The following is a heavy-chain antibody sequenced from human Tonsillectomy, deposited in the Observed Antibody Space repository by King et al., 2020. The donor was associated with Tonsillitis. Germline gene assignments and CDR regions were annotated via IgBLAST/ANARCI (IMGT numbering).Heavy chain of an antibody. CDR1: GGSFSGYY. J-gene: IGHJ5*02. V-gene: IGHV4-34*01. CDR2: INHSGST. Sequence: VQLQQWGAGLLKPSETLSLTCAVYGGSFSGYYWSWIRQPPGKGLEWIGEINHSGSTNYNPSLKSRVTISVDTSKNQFSLKLSSVTAADTAVYYCARAFDCSGGSCFNWFDPWGQGTLVTVSS. D-gene: IGHD2-15*01. CDR3: ARAFDCSGGSCFNWFDP.